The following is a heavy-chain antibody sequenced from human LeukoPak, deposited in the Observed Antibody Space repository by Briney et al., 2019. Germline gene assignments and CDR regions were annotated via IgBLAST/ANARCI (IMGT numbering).Heavy chain of an antibody. Sequence: GGSLRLSCAASGFTFSSHAMSWVRQAPGKGLEWVSAISGSGGSTYYADSVKGRFTISRDNSKNTLYLQMNSLRAEDTAVYYCAKDVEDIVVVQNYWGQGTLVTVSS. CDR1: GFTFSSHA. D-gene: IGHD2-2*01. CDR3: AKDVEDIVVVQNY. V-gene: IGHV3-23*01. J-gene: IGHJ4*02. CDR2: ISGSGGST.